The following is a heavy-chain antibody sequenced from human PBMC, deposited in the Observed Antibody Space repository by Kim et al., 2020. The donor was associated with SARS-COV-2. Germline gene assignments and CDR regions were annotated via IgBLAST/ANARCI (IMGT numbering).Heavy chain of an antibody. D-gene: IGHD3-3*01. V-gene: IGHV1-8*01. CDR2: MNPNSGNT. Sequence: ASVKVSCKASGYTFTSYDINWVRQATGQGLEWMGWMNPNSGNTGYAQKFQGRVTMTRNTSISTAYMELSSLRSEDTAVYYCARATLVRRITIFGVVTRNYYYYYMDVWGKGTTVTVSS. J-gene: IGHJ6*03. CDR1: GYTFTSYD. CDR3: ARATLVRRITIFGVVTRNYYYYYMDV.